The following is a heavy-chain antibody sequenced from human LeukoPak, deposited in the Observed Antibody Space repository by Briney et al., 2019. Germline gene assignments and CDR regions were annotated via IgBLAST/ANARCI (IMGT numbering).Heavy chain of an antibody. J-gene: IGHJ6*03. Sequence: GGSLRLSCAASGFTFRSYAMHWVRQAPGKGLEWVAFIRYDGSNKYYADSVKGRFTISRDNPKNTLYLQMNSLRAEDTAVYYCAKDSGRGYSYAKDYMDVWGKGTTVTISS. CDR1: GFTFRSYA. V-gene: IGHV3-30*02. D-gene: IGHD5-18*01. CDR2: IRYDGSNK. CDR3: AKDSGRGYSYAKDYMDV.